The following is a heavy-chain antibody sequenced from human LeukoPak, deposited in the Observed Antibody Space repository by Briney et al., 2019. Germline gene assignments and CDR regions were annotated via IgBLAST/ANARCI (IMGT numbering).Heavy chain of an antibody. CDR2: INHSGST. V-gene: IGHV4-34*01. Sequence: SETLSLTCTVSGGSISAYYWSWIRQPPGKGLEWIGEINHSGSTNYNPSLKSRVTISVDTSKNQFSLKLSSVTAADTAVYYCARSGATVTTGDWGQGTLVTVSS. J-gene: IGHJ4*02. CDR1: GGSISAYY. CDR3: ARSGATVTTGD. D-gene: IGHD4-17*01.